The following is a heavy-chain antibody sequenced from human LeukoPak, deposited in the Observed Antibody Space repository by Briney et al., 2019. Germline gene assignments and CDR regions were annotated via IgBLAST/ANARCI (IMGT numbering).Heavy chain of an antibody. J-gene: IGHJ4*02. V-gene: IGHV3-30-3*01. D-gene: IGHD3-9*01. Sequence: GTSVRLSCAASGFTFTTHAMHWVRQAPGKGLEWVALISYDGSIKYHADSVKGRFTISRDNSKNTLYLQMNSLRTEDTAIYYCARGRGQGATGYLDYWGQGNLVPVSS. CDR1: GFTFTTHA. CDR3: ARGRGQGATGYLDY. CDR2: ISYDGSIK.